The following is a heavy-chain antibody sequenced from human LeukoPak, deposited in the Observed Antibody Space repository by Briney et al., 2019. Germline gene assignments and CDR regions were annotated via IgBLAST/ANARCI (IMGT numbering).Heavy chain of an antibody. CDR3: ARGRRSNYDFWSGYLNWFDP. V-gene: IGHV4-34*01. CDR2: INHSGST. J-gene: IGHJ5*02. CDR1: GGSFSGYY. D-gene: IGHD3-3*01. Sequence: SETLSLTCDVYGGSFSGYYWSWIRQPPGKGLEWIGEINHSGSTNYNPSLKSRVTISVDTSKNQFSLKLSSVTAADTAVYYCARGRRSNYDFWSGYLNWFDPWGQGTLVTVSS.